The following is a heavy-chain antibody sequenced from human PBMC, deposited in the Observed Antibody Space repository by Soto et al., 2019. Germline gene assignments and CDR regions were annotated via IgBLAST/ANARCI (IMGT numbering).Heavy chain of an antibody. V-gene: IGHV4-59*01. Sequence: QVQLQESGPRLVKPSETLSLTCIVSGGSISSYYWSWIRQPPGKGLEWIGYIYYSGNTNYNPALKSRVTISVDTSKNQFSLKLSAVTAADTAVYYCARAVLPATAPFDYWGQGTLVTVSS. CDR1: GGSISSYY. CDR3: ARAVLPATAPFDY. J-gene: IGHJ4*02. D-gene: IGHD2-2*01. CDR2: IYYSGNT.